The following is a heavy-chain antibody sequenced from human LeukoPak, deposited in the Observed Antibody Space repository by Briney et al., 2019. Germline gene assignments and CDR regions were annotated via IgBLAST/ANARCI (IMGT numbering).Heavy chain of an antibody. V-gene: IGHV4-4*07. J-gene: IGHJ6*02. CDR3: ARGLRYCSGGSCYSKVMDYYGMDV. CDR2: IYTSGST. D-gene: IGHD2-15*01. CDR1: GGSISSYY. Sequence: PSETLSLTCTVSGGSISSYYWSWIRQPAGKGLEWIGRIYTSGSTNYNPSLKSRVTMSVDTSKNQFSLKLSSVTAADTAVYYCARGLRYCSGGSCYSKVMDYYGMDVWGQGTTVTVSS.